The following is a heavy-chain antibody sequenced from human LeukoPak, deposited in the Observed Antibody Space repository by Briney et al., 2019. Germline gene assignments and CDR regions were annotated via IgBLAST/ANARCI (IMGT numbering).Heavy chain of an antibody. CDR1: GFTFSNYA. D-gene: IGHD5-18*01. Sequence: GGSLRLSCAASGFTFSNYAMSWVRQAPGKGLEWVSAISANGGGTYYADSVKGRFTISRDNSKNTLYLQMNSLRAEDTAVYYCARDHTAMVFFSWFDPWGQGTLVTVSS. J-gene: IGHJ5*02. CDR3: ARDHTAMVFFSWFDP. V-gene: IGHV3-23*01. CDR2: ISANGGGT.